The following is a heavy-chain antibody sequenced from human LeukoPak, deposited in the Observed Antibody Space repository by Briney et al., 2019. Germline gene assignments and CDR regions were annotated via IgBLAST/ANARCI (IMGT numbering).Heavy chain of an antibody. Sequence: GASVKVSCKASGYTFTSYGISWVRQAPGQGLEWMGWISAYNGNTNYAQKLQGRVTMTTDTSTSTAYMELRSLRSDDTAVYYCARDLSIVGATTSFDYWGQGTLVTVSS. CDR2: ISAYNGNT. CDR1: GYTFTSYG. V-gene: IGHV1-18*01. D-gene: IGHD1-26*01. J-gene: IGHJ4*02. CDR3: ARDLSIVGATTSFDY.